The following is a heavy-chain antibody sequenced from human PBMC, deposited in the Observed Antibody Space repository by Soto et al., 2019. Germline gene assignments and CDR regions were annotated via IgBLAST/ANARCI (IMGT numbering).Heavy chain of an antibody. V-gene: IGHV4-4*02. CDR1: GDSINNTYW. D-gene: IGHD2-2*01. CDR2: IYPTGGR. Sequence: QVQLQQSGPGLVKPSGTLSLTCFVSGDSINNTYWWSWVRQAPEKGLEWIGEIYPTGGRSYMPSLRGRITLSVDTSKNQFSLKLTSVTAADTAVYYCARAVYCTTANCWDDFHYYNIDVWCQGTAVTVSS. CDR3: ARAVYCTTANCWDDFHYYNIDV. J-gene: IGHJ6*02.